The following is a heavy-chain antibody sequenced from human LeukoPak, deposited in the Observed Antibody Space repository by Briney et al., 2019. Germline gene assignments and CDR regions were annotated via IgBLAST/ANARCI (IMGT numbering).Heavy chain of an antibody. CDR2: IYYSGST. CDR1: GGSISSYY. D-gene: IGHD3-10*01. V-gene: IGHV4-59*01. CDR3: ASRGRRYGMDV. J-gene: IGHJ6*02. Sequence: SETLSLTCTVSGGSISSYYWSWIRQPPGKGLEWIGYIYYSGSTNYNPSLKSRVTISVDTSKNQFSLKLSSVTAADTAAYYCASRGRRYGMDVWGQGTTVTVSS.